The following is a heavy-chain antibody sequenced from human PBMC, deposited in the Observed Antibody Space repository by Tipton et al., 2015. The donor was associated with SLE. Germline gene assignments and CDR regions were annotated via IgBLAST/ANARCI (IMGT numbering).Heavy chain of an antibody. CDR2: IYYEGST. D-gene: IGHD3-16*01. CDR1: GDSITSYY. J-gene: IGHJ4*02. CDR3: ARARGAVVFDF. Sequence: LRLSCTLSGDSITSYYWTWIRQPPGKGLEWIGHIYYEGSTNYNPSLKSRVTISKDTSKNQFSLKVTSVTAADTAVYYCARARGAVVFDFWGQGTLVTVSS. V-gene: IGHV4-59*01.